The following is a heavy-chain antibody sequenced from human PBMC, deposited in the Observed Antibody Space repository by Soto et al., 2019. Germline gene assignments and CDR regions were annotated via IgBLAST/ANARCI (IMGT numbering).Heavy chain of an antibody. D-gene: IGHD5-18*01. CDR3: ARVKTYGYDY. V-gene: IGHV4-61*01. J-gene: IGHJ4*02. Sequence: KTSETLSLTCTVSGGSVSSDNYYWSWVRQPPGKGLEWIGYIYYSGSTNYNPSLKSRVTISGDTSRNQFSLKLSSVTAADTAVYYCARVKTYGYDYWGQGTLVTSPQ. CDR1: GGSVSSDNYY. CDR2: IYYSGST.